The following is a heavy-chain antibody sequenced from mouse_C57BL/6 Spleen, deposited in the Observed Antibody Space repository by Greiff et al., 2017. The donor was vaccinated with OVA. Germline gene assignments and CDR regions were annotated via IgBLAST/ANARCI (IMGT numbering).Heavy chain of an antibody. CDR1: GYTFTSYW. CDR2: IDPSDSET. CDR3: ATLWDLYYFDY. V-gene: IGHV1-52*01. Sequence: QVQLKQPGAELVRPGSSVKLSCKASGYTFTSYWMHWVKQRPIQGLEWIGNIDPSDSETHYNQKFKDKATLTVDKSSSTAYMQLSSLTSEDSAVYYCATLWDLYYFDYWGQGTTLTVSS. J-gene: IGHJ2*01. D-gene: IGHD4-1*01.